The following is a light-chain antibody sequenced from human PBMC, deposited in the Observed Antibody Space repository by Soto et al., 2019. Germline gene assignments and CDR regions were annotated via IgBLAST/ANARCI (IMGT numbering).Light chain of an antibody. V-gene: IGKV1-5*03. CDR2: EAS. CDR1: QSSHKC. J-gene: IGKJ4*01. CDR3: QQYDSYPLT. Sequence: DIQVTQSPSTLSASECDRVTIPCRASQSSHKCLAWYQQRPGKAPKLLIYEASTLESGVPSRFSGSASGTEFTLTISSLQPDDLGTYYCQQYDSYPLTFGGGTKVDIK.